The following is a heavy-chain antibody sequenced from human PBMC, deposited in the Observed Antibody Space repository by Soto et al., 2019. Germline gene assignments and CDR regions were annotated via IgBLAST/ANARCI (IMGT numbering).Heavy chain of an antibody. J-gene: IGHJ5*02. D-gene: IGHD2-2*02. CDR2: ISAYNGNT. V-gene: IGHV1-18*01. CDR1: GYTFTSYG. CDR3: RRGLRKPPISPGRWFDP. Sequence: ASVKVSCQASGYTFTSYGISWVRQAPGQGLEWMGWISAYNGNTNHPQNLQGRGTITTDTSTNTAPLEPRTLTSGRTAVDYCRRGLRKPPISPGRWFDPWGQGTLVTVSS.